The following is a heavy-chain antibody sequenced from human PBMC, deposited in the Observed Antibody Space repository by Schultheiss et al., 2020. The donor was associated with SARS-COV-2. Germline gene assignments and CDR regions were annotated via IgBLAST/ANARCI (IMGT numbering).Heavy chain of an antibody. CDR2: IYYSGST. Sequence: SETLSLTCAVSGYSISSGYYWGWIRQPPGKGLEWIGYIYYSGSTNYNPSLKSRVTISVDTSKNQFSLKLSSVTAADTAVYYCARGAYDSSGPYYWGQGTLVTVSS. V-gene: IGHV4-38-2*01. CDR1: GYSISSGYY. D-gene: IGHD3-22*01. J-gene: IGHJ4*02. CDR3: ARGAYDSSGPYY.